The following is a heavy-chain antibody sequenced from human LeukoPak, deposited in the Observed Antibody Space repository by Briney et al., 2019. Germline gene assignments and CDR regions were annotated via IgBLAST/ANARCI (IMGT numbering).Heavy chain of an antibody. V-gene: IGHV5-51*01. CDR1: GYSFTTYW. Sequence: GESLKISCKGSGYSFTTYWIDWVRQMPGKGLEWMGIIYPGDSDTRHSPSFQGQVTISADKSISTAYLQWSSLKASDTAMYYCARHSGSYYNGHFDYWGQGTLVTVSS. J-gene: IGHJ4*02. D-gene: IGHD3-10*01. CDR3: ARHSGSYYNGHFDY. CDR2: IYPGDSDT.